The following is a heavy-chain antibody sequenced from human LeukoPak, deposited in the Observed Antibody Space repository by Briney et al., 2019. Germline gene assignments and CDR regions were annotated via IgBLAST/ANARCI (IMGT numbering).Heavy chain of an antibody. D-gene: IGHD6-19*01. CDR1: GAPLSNYE. J-gene: IGHJ4*02. Sequence: SETLSLTCTVSGAPLSNYEWSWIRQPAGKGLEWITQIHTSGSTNYNPPIKRRVSLSIGTPESQVCLTIRSVTAADTAVYYCARRDISSGWSFDYWGQGILVTVSS. V-gene: IGHV4-4*07. CDR3: ARRDISSGWSFDY. CDR2: IHTSGST.